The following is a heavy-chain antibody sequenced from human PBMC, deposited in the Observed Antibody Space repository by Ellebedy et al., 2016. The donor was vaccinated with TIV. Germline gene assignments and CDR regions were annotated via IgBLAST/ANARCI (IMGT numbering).Heavy chain of an antibody. V-gene: IGHV3-23*01. CDR1: GFTFNSYV. Sequence: GESLKISCAASGFTFNSYVVSWVRQAPGKGLEWVSTISGSGGRTHYADSVKGRLTISRDNSKNTLYLQVNSLRAEDTAVYYCVAVRYCSGGNCYWVDYWGQGTLVTVSS. D-gene: IGHD2-15*01. CDR3: VAVRYCSGGNCYWVDY. CDR2: ISGSGGRT. J-gene: IGHJ4*02.